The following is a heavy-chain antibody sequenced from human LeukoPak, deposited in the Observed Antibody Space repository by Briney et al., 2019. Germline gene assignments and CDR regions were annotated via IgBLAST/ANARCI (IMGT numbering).Heavy chain of an antibody. V-gene: IGHV4-59*01. CDR1: GGSISSYY. Sequence: SETLSLTCTVSGGSISSYYWSWIRQPPGKGLEWIGYISYSGSTNYNPSLKSRVTISLDTSKNQFSLKLSSVTAADTAVYYCAKQSPHHAGAVFLYNYYGMAFGAKGPTVTVP. J-gene: IGHJ6*04. CDR3: AKQSPHHAGAVFLYNYYGMAF. CDR2: ISYSGST. D-gene: IGHD3-16*01.